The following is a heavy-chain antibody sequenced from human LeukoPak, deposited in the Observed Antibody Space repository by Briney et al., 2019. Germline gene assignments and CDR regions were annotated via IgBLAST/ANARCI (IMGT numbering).Heavy chain of an antibody. Sequence: GGSLRLSCAASGFSLSRYWMSWVRQAPGQGLEWVANIGKDGSGNHYADSVKGRFTISRDDAKNSLYLQMNSLRADDTAVYYCARDLDYYATDYWGQGTLVTVSS. J-gene: IGHJ4*02. CDR1: GFSLSRYW. D-gene: IGHD3/OR15-3a*01. CDR3: ARDLDYYATDY. V-gene: IGHV3-7*01. CDR2: IGKDGSGN.